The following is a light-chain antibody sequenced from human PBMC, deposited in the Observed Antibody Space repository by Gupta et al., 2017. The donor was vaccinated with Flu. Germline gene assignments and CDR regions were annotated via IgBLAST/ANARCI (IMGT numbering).Light chain of an antibody. CDR2: GAS. CDR1: QRVSTN. J-gene: IGKJ1*01. Sequence: ERATLYCRASQRVSTNLAWYQQKPGQAPRLLIFGASTRATGIPARFSGSGSGTEFTLTIGSLQSEDFAVYYCQQYDAWPPWTFGQGTKV. V-gene: IGKV3-15*01. CDR3: QQYDAWPPWT.